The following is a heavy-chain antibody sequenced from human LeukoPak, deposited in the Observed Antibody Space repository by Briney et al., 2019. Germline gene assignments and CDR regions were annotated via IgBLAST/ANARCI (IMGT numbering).Heavy chain of an antibody. CDR3: VRAKQWLYSDS. V-gene: IGHV4-59*01. Sequence: SETLSLTCTVSGDSITNYYWTWMRQPPGKGLEWLGYIHYSGGTNYNPSLKSRVSISVDTSKNQFSLKVSSVTAADTAVCYCVRAKQWLYSDSWGQGTLVTVSS. CDR2: IHYSGGT. J-gene: IGHJ4*02. CDR1: GDSITNYY. D-gene: IGHD6-19*01.